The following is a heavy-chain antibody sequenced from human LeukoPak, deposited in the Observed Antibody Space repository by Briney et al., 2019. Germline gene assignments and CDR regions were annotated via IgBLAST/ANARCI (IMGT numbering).Heavy chain of an antibody. Sequence: SETLSLTCTVSGGSISSYYWSWIRQPPGEGLERIGYIYYSGSTNYNPSLKSRVTISVDTSKNQFSLKLSSVTAADTAVYYCARVASYDFWSGYYHFDYWGQGTLVTVSS. CDR2: IYYSGST. D-gene: IGHD3-3*01. CDR1: GGSISSYY. CDR3: ARVASYDFWSGYYHFDY. V-gene: IGHV4-59*01. J-gene: IGHJ4*02.